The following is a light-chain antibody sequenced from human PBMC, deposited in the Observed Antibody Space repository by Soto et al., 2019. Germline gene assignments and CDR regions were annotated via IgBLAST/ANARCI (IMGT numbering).Light chain of an antibody. CDR2: GVS. CDR3: SSDASSSSLRG. CDR1: SSDVGGYNY. J-gene: IGLJ3*02. V-gene: IGLV2-14*01. Sequence: QSALTQPASVSGSPGQSITISCTGTSSDVGGYNYVSWYQQHPGKAPKLMIYGVSNRPSGVSNRFSGSKSGNTASLTISGLQAEDEADYYCSSDASSSSLRGFGGGTKLTVL.